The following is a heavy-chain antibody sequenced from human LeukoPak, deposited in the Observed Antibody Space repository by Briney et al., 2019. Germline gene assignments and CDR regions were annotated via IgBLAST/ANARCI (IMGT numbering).Heavy chain of an antibody. Sequence: SETLSLTCTVSGGSISSGDYYWRWLRQPPGTGLEWIGYIYYRGSTYYNPSLKSRVTISVDTSKNQFSLKLSSVTAADTAVYYCARGGGDYGDYPAAFDIWGQGTMVTVSS. V-gene: IGHV4-30-4*08. D-gene: IGHD4-17*01. CDR2: IYYRGST. CDR3: ARGGGDYGDYPAAFDI. CDR1: GGSISSGDYY. J-gene: IGHJ3*02.